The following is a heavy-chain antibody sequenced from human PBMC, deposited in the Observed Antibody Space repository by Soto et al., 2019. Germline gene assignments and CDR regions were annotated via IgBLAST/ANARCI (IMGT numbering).Heavy chain of an antibody. CDR2: MNPKSGYT. J-gene: IGHJ4*02. Sequence: ASVKVSCKASGYTFTGYYIHWVRQATGQRLEWVGWMNPKSGYTGFAQNFQGRLSMTRDTSISTAYMELSSLRSEDTAVYYCVRVFGSIDYWGQGTLVTVSS. CDR1: GYTFTGYY. CDR3: VRVFGSIDY. V-gene: IGHV1-8*02. D-gene: IGHD3-10*02.